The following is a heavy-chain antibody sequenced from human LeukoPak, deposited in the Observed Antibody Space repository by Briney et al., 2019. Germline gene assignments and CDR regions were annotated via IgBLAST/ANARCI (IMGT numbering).Heavy chain of an antibody. CDR2: IKSKIHGGTI. Sequence: PGGSLRLSCAASGFTFDKAWMTWVRQAPGKWLEWVGRIKSKIHGGTIDYAAPVKGRFTISRDDSENTVYLQMSSLRTEDTAMYYCTTSPVPGIDYWGQGTLVTVSS. J-gene: IGHJ4*02. CDR1: GFTFDKAW. V-gene: IGHV3-15*01. CDR3: TTSPVPGIDY. D-gene: IGHD6-19*01.